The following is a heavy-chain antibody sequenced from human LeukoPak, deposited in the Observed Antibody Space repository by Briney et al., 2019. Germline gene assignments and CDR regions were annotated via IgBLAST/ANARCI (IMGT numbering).Heavy chain of an antibody. D-gene: IGHD3-10*01. J-gene: IGHJ4*02. Sequence: TGGSLRLSCAASGLTFSRNSMNWVRQAPGKGLEWVSYISYSSSTIYYTDSVQGRFTISRDNAKNSLYLQLNSLRGEDTAVYYCAKLAMVRGDRYYFDYWGQGTLVTVSS. CDR3: AKLAMVRGDRYYFDY. CDR2: ISYSSSTI. V-gene: IGHV3-48*01. CDR1: GLTFSRNS.